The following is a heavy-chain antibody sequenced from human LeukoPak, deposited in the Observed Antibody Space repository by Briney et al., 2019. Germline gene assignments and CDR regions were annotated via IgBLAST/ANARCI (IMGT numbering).Heavy chain of an antibody. Sequence: SQTLSLTCTVSGGSISSGGYYWSWIRQHPGKGLEWIGYIYYSGSTYYNPSLKSRVTISVDTSKNQFSLKLSSVTAADTAVYYCARVIRYDYVMDVWGQGTTVTVSS. CDR2: IYYSGST. CDR1: GGSISSGGYY. D-gene: IGHD3-16*01. J-gene: IGHJ6*02. V-gene: IGHV4-31*03. CDR3: ARVIRYDYVMDV.